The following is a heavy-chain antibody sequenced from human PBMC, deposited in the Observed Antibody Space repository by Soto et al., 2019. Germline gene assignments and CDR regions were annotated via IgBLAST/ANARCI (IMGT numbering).Heavy chain of an antibody. CDR2: IYSGGST. Sequence: EVQLVETGGGLIQPGGPLRLSCAVSGLTVSYNYMIWVRQAQGKGLERVSVIYSGGSTYYADSVKGRFTISRDNSKNTVYLQMNSLRAEDTAVYYCVRLELGIGRDYWGLGTLVTVSS. CDR1: GLTVSYNY. J-gene: IGHJ4*02. V-gene: IGHV3-53*02. CDR3: VRLELGIGRDY. D-gene: IGHD1-26*01.